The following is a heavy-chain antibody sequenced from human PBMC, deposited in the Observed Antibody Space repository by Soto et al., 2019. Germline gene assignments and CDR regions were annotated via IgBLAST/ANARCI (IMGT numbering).Heavy chain of an antibody. D-gene: IGHD6-13*01. CDR1: GGTFSSYA. V-gene: IGHV1-69*13. Sequence: ASVKVSCKASGGTFSSYAISWVRQAPGQGLEWMGGIIPIFGTANYAQKFQGRVTITADESTSTAYMELSSLRSEDTAVYYCERGGQQHYYYYGMDVWGQGTTVTVSS. CDR3: ERGGQQHYYYYGMDV. J-gene: IGHJ6*02. CDR2: IIPIFGTA.